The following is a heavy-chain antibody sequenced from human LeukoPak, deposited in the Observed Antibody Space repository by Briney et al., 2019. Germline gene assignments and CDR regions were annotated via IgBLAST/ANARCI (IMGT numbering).Heavy chain of an antibody. CDR1: GYSFTGYF. J-gene: IGHJ4*02. Sequence: ASLKVSCKASGYSFTGYFIHWVRQAPGQGLEWMGCIDPNSGDTKYAQKFQGSVTMTRDTSISTAYMELSRLRSDDTAVYYCARGKMGGDDFDYWDQGTLVTVSS. V-gene: IGHV1-2*02. D-gene: IGHD2-21*02. CDR3: ARGKMGGDDFDY. CDR2: IDPNSGDT.